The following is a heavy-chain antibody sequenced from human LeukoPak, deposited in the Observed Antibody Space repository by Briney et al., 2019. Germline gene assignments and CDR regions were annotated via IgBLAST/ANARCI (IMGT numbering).Heavy chain of an antibody. CDR2: IYSGGST. J-gene: IGHJ4*02. V-gene: IGHV3-66*02. Sequence: GGSLRLSCAASGFSVSSNYMNWVRQAPGKGLEWVSVIYSGGSTYYADSVKGRFTISRDNSKNTLYLQMNSLRPEDTAVYYCARDRGSYAWDYWGQGTLVTVSS. CDR1: GFSVSSNY. CDR3: ARDRGSYAWDY. D-gene: IGHD5-12*01.